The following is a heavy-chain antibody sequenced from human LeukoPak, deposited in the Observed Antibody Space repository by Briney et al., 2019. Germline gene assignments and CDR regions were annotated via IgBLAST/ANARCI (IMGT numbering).Heavy chain of an antibody. Sequence: ASVKVSCKASGYTFTTYGITWVRQAPGQGLEWTGWISTSNGNTNYAPKVQGRVTMTTDTSTTTAYMELRSLRSDDTAVYYCARAYVWGSYRGNGFDYWAREPWSPSPQ. V-gene: IGHV1-18*01. CDR3: ARAYVWGSYRGNGFDY. J-gene: IGHJ4*02. CDR2: ISTSNGNT. CDR1: GYTFTTYG. D-gene: IGHD3-16*02.